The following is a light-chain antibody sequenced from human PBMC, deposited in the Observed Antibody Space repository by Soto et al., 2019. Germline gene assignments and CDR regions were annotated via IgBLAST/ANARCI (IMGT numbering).Light chain of an antibody. CDR3: QQYGDSLLT. V-gene: IGKV3-20*01. CDR2: GAS. CDR1: QSVTSSY. J-gene: IGKJ4*01. Sequence: EIVLTQSPGTLSLSPGERATLSCRASQSVTSSYLAWYQRKPGQAPRLLIYGASNRPTGIPDRFSGSGSGTDFSLTISRLEPEDFAVYYWQQYGDSLLTFGGGTRVEMK.